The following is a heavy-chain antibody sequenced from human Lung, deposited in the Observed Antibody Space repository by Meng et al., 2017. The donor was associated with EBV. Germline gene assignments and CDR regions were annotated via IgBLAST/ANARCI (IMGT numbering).Heavy chain of an antibody. V-gene: IGHV4-31*03. D-gene: IGHD5-24*01. Sequence: QVQLQGSGPTLVKPTQTLSLTCTVSGCSISSSGFDLGWIRHHPGKGLEWIGFIYCSEDTHYNPSLKSRLTITMDTSKNQLALTLSSVNAADTAVYYCARERDARWFDHWGQGTLVTVSS. CDR1: GCSISSSGFD. J-gene: IGHJ5*02. CDR2: IYCSEDT. CDR3: ARERDARWFDH.